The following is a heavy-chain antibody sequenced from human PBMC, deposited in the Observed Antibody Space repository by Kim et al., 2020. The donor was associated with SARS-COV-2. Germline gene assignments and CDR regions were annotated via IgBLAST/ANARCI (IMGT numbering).Heavy chain of an antibody. CDR3: ARDWGSKNWFDP. Sequence: SETLSLTCTVSGGSISSSSYYWGWIRQPPGKGLEWIGSIYYSGSTYYNPSLKSRVTISVDTSKNQFSLKLSSVTAADTAVYYCARDWGSKNWFDPWGQGTLVTVSS. V-gene: IGHV4-39*07. D-gene: IGHD3-10*01. CDR1: GGSISSSSYY. J-gene: IGHJ5*02. CDR2: IYYSGST.